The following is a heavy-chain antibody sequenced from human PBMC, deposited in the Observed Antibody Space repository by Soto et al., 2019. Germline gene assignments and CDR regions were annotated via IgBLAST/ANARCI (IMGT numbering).Heavy chain of an antibody. CDR3: ARRGYNWNDPFDY. CDR2: IETDGTST. V-gene: IGHV3-74*01. J-gene: IGHJ4*02. CDR1: GFTFTRYW. D-gene: IGHD1-1*01. Sequence: EVQLGESGGGSVQPGGSLRLSCAASGFTFTRYWMHWVRQAPGKGLVWVSRIETDGTSTDYADSVKGRFTISRDNTKNTLYVQMNSLRAEDTAVYFCARRGYNWNDPFDYWGQGTLVTVSP.